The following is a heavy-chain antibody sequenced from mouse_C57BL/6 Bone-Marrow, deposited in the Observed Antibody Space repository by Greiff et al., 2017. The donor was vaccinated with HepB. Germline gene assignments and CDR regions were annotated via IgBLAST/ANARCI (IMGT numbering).Heavy chain of an antibody. V-gene: IGHV5-2*01. CDR1: EYEFPSHD. J-gene: IGHJ3*01. D-gene: IGHD4-1*01. Sequence: EVKLVESGGGLVQPGESLKLSCESNEYEFPSHDMSWVRKTPEKRLELVAAINSDGGSTYYPDTMERRFIISRAKTKKTLYLQMSSLRSEDTALYYCARLVNWDAGFAYWGQGTLVTVSA. CDR3: ARLVNWDAGFAY. CDR2: INSDGGST.